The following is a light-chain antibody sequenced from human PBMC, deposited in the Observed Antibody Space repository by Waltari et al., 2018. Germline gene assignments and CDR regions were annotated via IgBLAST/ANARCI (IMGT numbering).Light chain of an antibody. J-gene: IGLJ2*01. CDR2: YTN. CDR1: SSNIGSNY. Sequence: QSVLTQPPSASGAPGQSVSISCPGSSSNIGSNYVYWYQQVPGTAPKLLISYTNQRPSGVPDRISGSKSGTSASLAITGLRSEDEADYYCAAWDNSLSSVFFGGGTRLTVL. V-gene: IGLV1-47*02. CDR3: AAWDNSLSSVF.